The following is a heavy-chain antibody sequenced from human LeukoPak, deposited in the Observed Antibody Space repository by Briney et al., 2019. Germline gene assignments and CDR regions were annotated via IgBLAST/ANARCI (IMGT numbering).Heavy chain of an antibody. D-gene: IGHD6-6*01. Sequence: GGSLRLSCAASGFTFSSYAMNWVRQAPGKGLEWVSVIDSSGGGIHYADAVKGRFIVSRDNSKNTVFLQMNSLRAEDTAVYYCAKYRISAPPPRDFDSWGQGTLVTVSS. CDR2: IDSSGGGI. V-gene: IGHV3-23*01. J-gene: IGHJ4*02. CDR3: AKYRISAPPPRDFDS. CDR1: GFTFSSYA.